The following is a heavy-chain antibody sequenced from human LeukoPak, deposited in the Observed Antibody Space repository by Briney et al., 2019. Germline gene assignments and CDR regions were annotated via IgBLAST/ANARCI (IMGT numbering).Heavy chain of an antibody. CDR2: INAGNGNT. CDR1: GYTFTSYA. J-gene: IGHJ6*02. Sequence: ASVKVSCKASGYTFTSYAMHWVRQAPGQRLEWMGWINAGNGNTKYSQKFQGRVTITRDTSASTAYMELSSLRSEDTAVYYCARDPDDYYGSGSYYGSMDVWGQGTTVTVSS. V-gene: IGHV1-3*01. CDR3: ARDPDDYYGSGSYYGSMDV. D-gene: IGHD3-10*01.